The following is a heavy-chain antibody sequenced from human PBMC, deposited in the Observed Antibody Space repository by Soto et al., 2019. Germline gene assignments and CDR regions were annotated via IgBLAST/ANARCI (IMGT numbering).Heavy chain of an antibody. D-gene: IGHD2-2*01. V-gene: IGHV3-23*01. CDR1: GFPFSSYV. Sequence: EVQLLESGGGLVQRGGSLRLSCAASGFPFSSYVMSWVRQAPGKGLEWVSGISGGGSNTFYADSVKGRFTISREHSNNTLLVQMSRLRAADTAVYYCAKESNKYSSAISGRYFDSRGQGSRVTVSS. CDR3: AKESNKYSSAISGRYFDS. CDR2: ISGGGSNT. J-gene: IGHJ4*02.